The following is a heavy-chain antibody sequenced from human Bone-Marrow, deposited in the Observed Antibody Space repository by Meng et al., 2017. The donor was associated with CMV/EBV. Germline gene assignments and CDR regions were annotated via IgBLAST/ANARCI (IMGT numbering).Heavy chain of an antibody. CDR1: GFNFGTYG. J-gene: IGHJ4*02. D-gene: IGHD3-10*01. V-gene: IGHV3-21*01. CDR3: ARDWFHSIFDY. Sequence: GGSLRLSCVASGFNFGTYGLNWVRQAPGRGLEWVSSISSSSSDIHYVDSLRGRFTISRDNAKNSLYLQMNSLRAEDTAVYYCARDWFHSIFDYWGQGALVTVSS. CDR2: ISSSSSDI.